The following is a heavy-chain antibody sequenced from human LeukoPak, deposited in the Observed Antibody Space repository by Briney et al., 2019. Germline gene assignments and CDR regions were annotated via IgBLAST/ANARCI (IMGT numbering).Heavy chain of an antibody. J-gene: IGHJ5*02. D-gene: IGHD3-3*01. CDR1: GDTFSGYS. Sequence: SVKVSCKASGDTFSGYSINWVRQAPGLGLEWMGGIIPLFGTSKYAEKFQARVTITTDESTSTAYMELSSLRSEDTAVYYCARDRFWFDPWGQGTLVTVSS. V-gene: IGHV1-69*05. CDR2: IIPLFGTS. CDR3: ARDRFWFDP.